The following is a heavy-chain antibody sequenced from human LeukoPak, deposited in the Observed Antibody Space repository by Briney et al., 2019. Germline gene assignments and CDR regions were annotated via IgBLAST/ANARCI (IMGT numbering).Heavy chain of an antibody. D-gene: IGHD3-3*01. J-gene: IGHJ4*02. Sequence: WARQSPGKGLEWVANIKQDGSEKYYVDSVKGRFTISRDNAKNSLYLQMNSLRAEDTAVYYCARGAYYDFWSGSGGFDYWGQGTLVTVSS. V-gene: IGHV3-7*01. CDR3: ARGAYYDFWSGSGGFDY. CDR2: IKQDGSEK.